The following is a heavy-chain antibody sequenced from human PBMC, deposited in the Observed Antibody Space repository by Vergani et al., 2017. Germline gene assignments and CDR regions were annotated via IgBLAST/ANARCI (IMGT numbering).Heavy chain of an antibody. V-gene: IGHV4-39*07. CDR1: GGSISSSSYY. Sequence: QLQLQESGPGLVKPSETLSLTCTVSGGSISSSSYYWGWIRQPPGKGLEWIGSIYYSGSTYYNPSLKSRVTISVDTSKNQFSLKLSSVTAADTAVYYCADDYGDHLTSEYFQHWGQGTLVTVSS. J-gene: IGHJ1*01. CDR3: ADDYGDHLTSEYFQH. D-gene: IGHD4-17*01. CDR2: IYYSGST.